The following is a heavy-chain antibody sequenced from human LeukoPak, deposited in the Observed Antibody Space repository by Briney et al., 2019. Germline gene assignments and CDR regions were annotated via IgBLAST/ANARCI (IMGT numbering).Heavy chain of an antibody. D-gene: IGHD3-10*01. CDR3: AKSRYTMVRGVIISRYPKTPHDY. V-gene: IGHV3-30-3*01. CDR2: ISYDGSNK. Sequence: PGGSLRLSCAASGFTFSSYAMHWVRQAPGKGLEWVAVISYDGSNKYYADSVKGRFTISRDNSKNALYLQMNSLRAEDTAVYYCAKSRYTMVRGVIISRYPKTPHDYWGQGTLVTVSS. J-gene: IGHJ4*02. CDR1: GFTFSSYA.